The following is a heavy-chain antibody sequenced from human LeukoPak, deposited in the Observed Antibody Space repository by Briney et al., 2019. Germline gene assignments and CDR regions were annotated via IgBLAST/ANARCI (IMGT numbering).Heavy chain of an antibody. Sequence: EASVKVSCKTSGYPFTTYEINWVRQAAGQGLEWMGWVHPNSGNTAYAQKFQGRVTMTRDTSITTAYMELSGLRSDDTAVYYCAAGDPWHLLDYWGQGTLVTVSS. CDR2: VHPNSGNT. V-gene: IGHV1-8*01. CDR3: AAGDPWHLLDY. D-gene: IGHD5-12*01. CDR1: GYPFTTYE. J-gene: IGHJ4*02.